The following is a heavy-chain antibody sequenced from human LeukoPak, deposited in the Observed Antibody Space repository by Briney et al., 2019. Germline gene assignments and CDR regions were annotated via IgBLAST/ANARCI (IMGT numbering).Heavy chain of an antibody. V-gene: IGHV3-7*01. CDR1: GFTFSSYW. CDR2: IKLDGTQE. J-gene: IGHJ4*02. D-gene: IGHD3-3*01. Sequence: GGSLRLSCAASGFTFSSYWMSWIRQAPGRGLEWVANIKLDGTQENYIQSVRGRFTISRDNARNFLYLQLSSLRAEDTAVYYCTRDFWIDYWGQGTLVTVSS. CDR3: TRDFWIDY.